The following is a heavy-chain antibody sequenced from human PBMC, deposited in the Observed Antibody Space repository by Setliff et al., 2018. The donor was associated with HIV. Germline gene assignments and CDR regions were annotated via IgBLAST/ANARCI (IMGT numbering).Heavy chain of an antibody. D-gene: IGHD2-21*01. J-gene: IGHJ4*01. CDR1: GITFINAA. CDR2: IYSGSSIA. Sequence: PGGSLRLSCVTSGITFINAAMAWVRQAPGKGPEWISFIYSGSSIAVFADSVKGRFTISRDNSRNTLFLQMNSLRAEYTAVYYCAKEPSSCSAPRPSLCGYFDSWGQGTQVTVSS. CDR3: AKEPSSCSAPRPSLCGYFDS. V-gene: IGHV3-23*03.